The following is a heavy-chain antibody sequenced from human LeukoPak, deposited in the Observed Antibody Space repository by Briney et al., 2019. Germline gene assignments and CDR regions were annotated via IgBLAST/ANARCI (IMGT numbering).Heavy chain of an antibody. CDR1: GGSISSGSYY. CDR3: ARRGDSYAVFDY. V-gene: IGHV4-61*02. Sequence: SETLSLTCTVSGGSISSGSYYWSWIRQPAGKGLEWIGRIYTSGSTNYNPSLKSRVTISVDTSKNQFSLKLSSVTAADTAVYYCARRGDSYAVFDYWGQGTLVTVSS. J-gene: IGHJ4*02. D-gene: IGHD5-18*01. CDR2: IYTSGST.